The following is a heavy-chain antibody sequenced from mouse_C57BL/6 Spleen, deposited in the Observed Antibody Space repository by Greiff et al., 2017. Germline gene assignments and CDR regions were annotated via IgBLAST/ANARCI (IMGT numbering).Heavy chain of an antibody. CDR3: ERWTTVVAKDAMDY. V-gene: IGHV1-69*01. Sequence: QVQLQQPGAELVMPGASVKLSCKASGYTFTSYWMHWVKPRPGQGLAWIGEIDPSDSYTNYNHKFKGMSTLTVDKSSSTAYMQLSSLTSEDCAVYYCERWTTVVAKDAMDYWGQGTSVTVSS. J-gene: IGHJ4*01. CDR2: IDPSDSYT. D-gene: IGHD1-1*01. CDR1: GYTFTSYW.